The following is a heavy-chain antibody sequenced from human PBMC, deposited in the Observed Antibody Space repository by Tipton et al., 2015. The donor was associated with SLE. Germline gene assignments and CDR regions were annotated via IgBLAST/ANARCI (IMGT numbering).Heavy chain of an antibody. J-gene: IGHJ3*02. Sequence: TLSLTCTVSGASVSSHYWNWIRQTPGKGLEWIGYIHYNRDTNYHPSLKSRVTISVDTSKNQLSLRLNSVTAADTALYYCAGGGVATMGGYAFEIWGQGTMVTVSS. D-gene: IGHD5-12*01. V-gene: IGHV4-59*02. CDR2: IHYNRDT. CDR1: GASVSSHY. CDR3: AGGGVATMGGYAFEI.